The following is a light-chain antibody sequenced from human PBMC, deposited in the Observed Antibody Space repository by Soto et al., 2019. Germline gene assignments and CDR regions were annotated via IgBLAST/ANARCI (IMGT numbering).Light chain of an antibody. CDR2: DVS. Sequence: EIVLTQSPATLSLSPGERATLSCGASQSITANFLAWYQQKPGLAPRLLIYDVSRRATGIPDRFSGSGSGTDFTLTISGLEPEDFAVYYCQHYGCSLWTFGQGTRVEIK. CDR1: QSITANF. CDR3: QHYGCSLWT. V-gene: IGKV3D-20*01. J-gene: IGKJ1*01.